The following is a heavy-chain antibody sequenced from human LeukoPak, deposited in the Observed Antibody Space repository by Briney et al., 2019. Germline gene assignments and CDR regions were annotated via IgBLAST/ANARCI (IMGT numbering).Heavy chain of an antibody. J-gene: IGHJ4*02. V-gene: IGHV1-69*04. Sequence: GSSVKVSCKASGGTFSSYAISWVRQAPGQGLEWMGRIIPILGIANYAQKFQGRVTITADRSTSTAYMELSSLRSEDTAVYYCARVELERRGYDYWGQGTLVTVSS. D-gene: IGHD1-1*01. CDR2: IIPILGIA. CDR3: ARVELERRGYDY. CDR1: GGTFSSYA.